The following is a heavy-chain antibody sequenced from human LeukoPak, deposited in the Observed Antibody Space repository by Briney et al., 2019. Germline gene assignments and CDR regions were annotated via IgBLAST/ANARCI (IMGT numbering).Heavy chain of an antibody. CDR3: AREYYYGSGNYYNRIDY. CDR2: INPNSGGT. D-gene: IGHD3-10*01. Sequence: ASVKVSCKASGYTFTGYYMHWVRQAPGQGLEWMGWINPNSGGTNYAQKFQGRVTMTRDTSISTAYMVLNRLRPDDTAVYYCAREYYYGSGNYYNRIDYWGQGTLVTVSS. V-gene: IGHV1-2*02. J-gene: IGHJ4*02. CDR1: GYTFTGYY.